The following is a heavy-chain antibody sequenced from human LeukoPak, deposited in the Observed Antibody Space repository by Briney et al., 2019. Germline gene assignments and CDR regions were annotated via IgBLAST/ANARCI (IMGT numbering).Heavy chain of an antibody. Sequence: ASVKVSCKASGYTFTSYGITWVRQAPGQGLEWMGWISAYNFKTGYAQKLQGRVTITTDTSTRPVYMELRSLTSDDTAVYYCARGWSSDRAYYDYWGQGTLVAVSS. V-gene: IGHV1-18*01. J-gene: IGHJ4*02. CDR2: ISAYNFKT. CDR3: ARGWSSDRAYYDY. CDR1: GYTFTSYG.